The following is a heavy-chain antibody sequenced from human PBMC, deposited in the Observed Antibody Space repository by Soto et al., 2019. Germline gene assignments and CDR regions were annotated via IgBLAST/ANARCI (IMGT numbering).Heavy chain of an antibody. Sequence: GGSLRLSCAASGFTFSSYAMSWVRQAPGKGLEWVSAISGSGGSTYYADSVKGRFTISRDNSKNTLYLQMNSLRAEDTAVYYCAKGIGSSGWYWGGNTDKLEDGMDVWGQGTTVTVSS. CDR2: ISGSGGST. J-gene: IGHJ6*02. V-gene: IGHV3-23*01. D-gene: IGHD6-19*01. CDR1: GFTFSSYA. CDR3: AKGIGSSGWYWGGNTDKLEDGMDV.